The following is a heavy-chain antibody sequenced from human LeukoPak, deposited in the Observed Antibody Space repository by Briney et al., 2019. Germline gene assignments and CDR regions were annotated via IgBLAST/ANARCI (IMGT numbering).Heavy chain of an antibody. CDR2: IRSKANSYAT. CDR3: TRLGYSYGYPFDY. CDR1: GFTFSGSA. V-gene: IGHV3-73*01. Sequence: PGGSLRLSCAASGFTFSGSAMHWVRQASGKGLEWVGRIRSKANSYATAYAASVKGRFTISRDDSKSTAYLQMNSLKTEDTAVYYCTRLGYSYGYPFDYWGQGTLVTVSS. D-gene: IGHD5-18*01. J-gene: IGHJ4*02.